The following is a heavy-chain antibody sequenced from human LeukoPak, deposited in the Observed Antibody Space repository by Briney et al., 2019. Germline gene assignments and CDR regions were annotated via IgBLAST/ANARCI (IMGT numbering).Heavy chain of an antibody. Sequence: GGSLRLSCGASGFTFSSYGMHWVRQAPDKGLEWVAFIRYDGSNKNYADSVKGRFTISRDNSKNTLYLQMNSLRAEDTAVYYCAKVYEYGDNDWFDSWGQGTLVTVPS. J-gene: IGHJ5*01. CDR2: IRYDGSNK. D-gene: IGHD4-17*01. CDR1: GFTFSSYG. V-gene: IGHV3-30*02. CDR3: AKVYEYGDNDWFDS.